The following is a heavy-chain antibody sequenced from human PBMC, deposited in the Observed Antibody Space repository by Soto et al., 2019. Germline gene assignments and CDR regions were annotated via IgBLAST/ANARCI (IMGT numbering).Heavy chain of an antibody. J-gene: IGHJ6*02. CDR1: GFTFSSYA. D-gene: IGHD6-6*01. CDR3: AKSGKQLVPYSYYGMDV. Sequence: EVQLLESGGGLVQPGGSLRLSCAASGFTFSSYAMSWVRQAPGKGLEWVSAISGSGGSTYYADSVKGRFTISRDNSKNTLYLQMNSLRAEDTAVYYCAKSGKQLVPYSYYGMDVWGQGTTVTVSS. CDR2: ISGSGGST. V-gene: IGHV3-23*01.